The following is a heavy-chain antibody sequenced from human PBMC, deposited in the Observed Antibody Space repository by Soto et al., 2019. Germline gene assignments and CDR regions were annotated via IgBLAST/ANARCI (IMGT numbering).Heavy chain of an antibody. CDR1: GYTFTSYD. J-gene: IGHJ6*03. V-gene: IGHV1-8*01. CDR3: ARGRRVQDSVYYYYYMDV. CDR2: MNPNSGNT. Sequence: ASVKVSCKASGYTFTSYDINWVRQATGQGLEWMGWMNPNSGNTGYAQKFQGRVTMTRNTSISTAYMELSSLRSEDTAVYYCARGRRVQDSVYYYYYMDVWGKGTTVTVSS.